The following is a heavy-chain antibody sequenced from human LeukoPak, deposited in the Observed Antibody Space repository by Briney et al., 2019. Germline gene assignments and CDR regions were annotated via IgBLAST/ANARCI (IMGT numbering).Heavy chain of an antibody. CDR3: AKGGGSSSGWLDY. CDR2: ISGSGGST. D-gene: IGHD6-19*01. Sequence: GRSLRLSCTASGFTFGDYAMSWVRQAPGKGLEWVSAISGSGGSTYYADSVKGRFTISRDNSKNTLYLQMNSLRAEDTAIYYCAKGGGSSSGWLDYWGQGTLVTVSS. V-gene: IGHV3-23*01. J-gene: IGHJ4*02. CDR1: GFTFGDYA.